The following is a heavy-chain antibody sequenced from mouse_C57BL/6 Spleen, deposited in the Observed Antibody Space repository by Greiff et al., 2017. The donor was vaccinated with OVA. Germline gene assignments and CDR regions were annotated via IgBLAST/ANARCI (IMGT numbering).Heavy chain of an antibody. V-gene: IGHV1-78*01. D-gene: IGHD2-5*01. CDR3: ERYYYSNYGGFDY. Sequence: HVQLTPSYAELVKPGASVKISCTVSGYTFTDHTIHWMKQRPEQGLAWIGYIYPRDGSPKYNEKFKGKATLTAEKSSSTAYMQLNSLTSEDSAVYFCERYYYSNYGGFDYWGQGTTLTVSS. J-gene: IGHJ2*01. CDR1: GYTFTDHT. CDR2: IYPRDGSP.